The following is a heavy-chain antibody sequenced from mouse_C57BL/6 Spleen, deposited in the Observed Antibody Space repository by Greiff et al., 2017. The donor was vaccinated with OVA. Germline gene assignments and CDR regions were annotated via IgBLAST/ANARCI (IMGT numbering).Heavy chain of an antibody. Sequence: QVQLQQPGAELVKPGASVKLSCTASGYTFTSYWMQWVKPRPGQGLAWIGEIDPSDSYTNYNQKFKGKATLTVDTSSSTAYMQLSSLTSKDSAVYYCAKGGSSYVHFDAWGTGTTVTVSS. V-gene: IGHV1-50*01. CDR2: IDPSDSYT. J-gene: IGHJ1*03. CDR3: AKGGSSYVHFDA. D-gene: IGHD1-1*01. CDR1: GYTFTSYW.